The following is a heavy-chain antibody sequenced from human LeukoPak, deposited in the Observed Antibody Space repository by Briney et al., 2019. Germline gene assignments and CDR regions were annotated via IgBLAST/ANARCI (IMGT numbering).Heavy chain of an antibody. Sequence: PSETLSLTCTVSGNSISSGDNYWSWIRQPAGKGLEWIGRIYTSGSTNYNPSLKSRVTISGDTSKNQFSLRLSSVTAADTAVYYCARASYSYDINGWVPFDYWGQGALVTVSS. J-gene: IGHJ4*02. CDR1: GNSISSGDNY. CDR2: IYTSGST. V-gene: IGHV4-61*02. CDR3: ARASYSYDINGWVPFDY. D-gene: IGHD3-22*01.